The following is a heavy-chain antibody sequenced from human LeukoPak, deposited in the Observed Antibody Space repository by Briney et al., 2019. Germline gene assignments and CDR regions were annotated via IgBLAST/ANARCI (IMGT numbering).Heavy chain of an antibody. V-gene: IGHV3-11*01. D-gene: IGHD4-23*01. CDR3: ARDAHGLGATVVSYYGMDV. J-gene: IGHJ6*02. Sequence: GESLRLSCAASGFTFSDYYMSWIRQAPGKGLEWVSYISSSGSTIYYADSVKGRFTISRDNAKNSLYLQMNSLRAEDTAVYYCARDAHGLGATVVSYYGMDVWGQGTTVTVSS. CDR1: GFTFSDYY. CDR2: ISSSGSTI.